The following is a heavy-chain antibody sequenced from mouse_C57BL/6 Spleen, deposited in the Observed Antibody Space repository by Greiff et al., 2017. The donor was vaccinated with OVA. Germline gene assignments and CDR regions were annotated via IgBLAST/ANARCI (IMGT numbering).Heavy chain of an antibody. J-gene: IGHJ4*01. CDR1: GYTFTDYY. CDR3: ARRGDYYAMDY. V-gene: IGHV1-19*01. Sequence: EVQLQQSGPVLVKPGASVKMSCKASGYTFTDYYMNWVKQSHGKSLEWIGVINPYNGGTSYNQKFKGKATLTVDQSSSTAYMELNSLTSEDSAVYYCARRGDYYAMDYWGQGTSVTVSS. CDR2: INPYNGGT.